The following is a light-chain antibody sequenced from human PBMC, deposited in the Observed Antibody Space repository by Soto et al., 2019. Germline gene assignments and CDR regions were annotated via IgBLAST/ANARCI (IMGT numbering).Light chain of an antibody. V-gene: IGKV3-20*01. Sequence: EIVLTQSPGTLSLSPGERATLSCRASQSVSSSFLAWYQQKPGQAPRLLIYGASSRATGIPDRFSGGGSGTDFTLTISGLEPEDCAVYYCQQYCSSPWKLGQGTKVEIK. J-gene: IGKJ1*01. CDR3: QQYCSSPWK. CDR1: QSVSSSF. CDR2: GAS.